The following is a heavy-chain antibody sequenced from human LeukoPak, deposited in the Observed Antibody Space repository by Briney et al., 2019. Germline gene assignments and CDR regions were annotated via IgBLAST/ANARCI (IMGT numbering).Heavy chain of an antibody. D-gene: IGHD3-10*01. Sequence: NPGGSLRLSCAASGFTFSSYGMHWVRQAPGKGLEWVSSISSSSSYIYYADSVKGRFTISRDNAKNSLYLQMNSLRAEDTAVYYCARGPAILWGLFDYWGQGTLVTVSS. CDR1: GFTFSSYG. CDR2: ISSSSSYI. J-gene: IGHJ4*02. CDR3: ARGPAILWGLFDY. V-gene: IGHV3-21*01.